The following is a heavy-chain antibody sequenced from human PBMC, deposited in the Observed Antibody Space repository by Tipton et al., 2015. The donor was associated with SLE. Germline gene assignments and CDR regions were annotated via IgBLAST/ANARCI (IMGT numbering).Heavy chain of an antibody. CDR3: TRDPTTMGLTYFDL. D-gene: IGHD5-18*01. Sequence: TLSLTCTVSGGSLSSYYWSSIRQPAGKGLEWIGRIYASGSTEYNPSLKSRVTISVDPSKNQFSLRLTSLTAADTAVYYCTRDPTTMGLTYFDLWGQGILVTVSS. CDR2: IYASGST. J-gene: IGHJ4*02. CDR1: GGSLSSYY. V-gene: IGHV4-4*07.